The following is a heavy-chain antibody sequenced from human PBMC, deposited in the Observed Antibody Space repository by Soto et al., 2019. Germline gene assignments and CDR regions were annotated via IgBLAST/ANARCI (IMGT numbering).Heavy chain of an antibody. J-gene: IGHJ4*02. D-gene: IGHD2-2*03. V-gene: IGHV3-48*03. CDR1: VFTFSTYE. Sequence: GGSLRLSCVSSVFTFSTYEMEWVRHSPGKWLEWISYISSSGNTKDYADSVKGRFIISRDNARNSLYLQMNNLRAEDTAVYYCAATPYGMSMMDKRPIEQWGQGTLVRVSS. CDR3: AATPYGMSMMDKRPIEQ. CDR2: ISSSGNTK.